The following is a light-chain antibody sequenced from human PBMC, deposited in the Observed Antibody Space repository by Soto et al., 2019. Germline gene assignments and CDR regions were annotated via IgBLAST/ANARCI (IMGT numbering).Light chain of an antibody. J-gene: IGKJ2*01. V-gene: IGKV1-5*01. CDR1: QSISNW. CDR2: HAS. Sequence: DMQMTQSPSTLPASVGDRVTITWRASQSISNWLDWYQKKTGTAPKLLIYHASTLESGVPSRLRGSGYGTEFTITISSLQHDDFDTYYCQHYNSYTYTFGQGTKVDIK. CDR3: QHYNSYTYT.